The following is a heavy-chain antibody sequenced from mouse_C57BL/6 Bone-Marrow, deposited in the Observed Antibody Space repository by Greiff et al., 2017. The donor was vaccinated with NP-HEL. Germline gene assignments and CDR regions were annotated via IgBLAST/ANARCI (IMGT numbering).Heavy chain of an antibody. CDR3: TREDYYGSSPWYFDV. V-gene: IGHV5-9-1*02. Sequence: EVKLMESGEGLVKPGGSLKLSCAASGFTFSSYAMSWVRQTPEKRLEWVAYISSGGDYIYYADTVKGRFTISRDNARNTLYLQMSSLKSEDTAMYYCTREDYYGSSPWYFDVWGTGTTVTVSS. CDR1: GFTFSSYA. J-gene: IGHJ1*03. D-gene: IGHD1-1*01. CDR2: ISSGGDYI.